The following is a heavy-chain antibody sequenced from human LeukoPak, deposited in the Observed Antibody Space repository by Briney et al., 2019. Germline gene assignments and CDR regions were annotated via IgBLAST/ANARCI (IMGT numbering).Heavy chain of an antibody. CDR3: ARARARGYSYGYDRAFDY. V-gene: IGHV3-30*04. Sequence: GGSLRLSCAASGFTFSSYAMHWVRQAPGKGLEWVAVISYDGSNKYYADSVKGRFTISRDNSKNTLYLQMNSLRAEDTAVYYCARARARGYSYGYDRAFDYWGQGTLVTVSS. D-gene: IGHD5-18*01. CDR1: GFTFSSYA. CDR2: ISYDGSNK. J-gene: IGHJ4*02.